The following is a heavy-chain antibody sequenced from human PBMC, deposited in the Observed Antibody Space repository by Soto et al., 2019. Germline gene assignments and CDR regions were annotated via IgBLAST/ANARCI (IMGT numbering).Heavy chain of an antibody. Sequence: QVQLVQSGAEVKKPGASVKVSCKASRYTFTSYDINWVRQATGQGLEWMGWMNPNSGNTGYAQKFQGRVTMTRNTSISTGNMELSSLRSEVTAVYYCAGVPAVSDHYYYCGMDVWCQGTTVTVS. CDR1: RYTFTSYD. D-gene: IGHD6-19*01. CDR3: AGVPAVSDHYYYCGMDV. J-gene: IGHJ6*02. CDR2: MNPNSGNT. V-gene: IGHV1-8*01.